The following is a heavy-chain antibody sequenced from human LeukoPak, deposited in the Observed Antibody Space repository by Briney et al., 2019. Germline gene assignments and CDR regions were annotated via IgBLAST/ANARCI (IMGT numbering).Heavy chain of an antibody. CDR3: AREHIVVVPAARNWFDP. Sequence: SETLSLTGTESGGSISSSSYYWGWIRPPPGKRLVWTASIYYSGSTYYNPSLKSRVTISVDTSKNQFSLKLSSVTAADTAVYYCAREHIVVVPAARNWFDPWGQGTLVTVSS. D-gene: IGHD2-2*01. CDR1: GGSISSSSYY. V-gene: IGHV4-39*02. J-gene: IGHJ5*02. CDR2: IYYSGST.